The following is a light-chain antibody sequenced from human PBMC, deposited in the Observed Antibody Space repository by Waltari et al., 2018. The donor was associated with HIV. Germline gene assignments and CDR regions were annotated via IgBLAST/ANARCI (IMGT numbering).Light chain of an antibody. CDR2: GFS. V-gene: IGLV2-14*03. Sequence: QSALTQPASVTGPPGQSIPISSTGTRSDVAIDTYVSWYRQHSGKAPELMIYGFSNRPSGVSNRFSGSKSGNTASLTISGLQAEDEADYYCSSYTTSSTYVFGTGTKVTVL. CDR1: RSDVAIDTY. J-gene: IGLJ1*01. CDR3: SSYTTSSTYV.